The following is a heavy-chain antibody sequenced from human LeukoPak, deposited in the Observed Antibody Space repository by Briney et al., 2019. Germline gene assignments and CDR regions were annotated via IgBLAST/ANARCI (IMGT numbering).Heavy chain of an antibody. D-gene: IGHD6-19*01. V-gene: IGHV3-23*01. CDR3: AKGLAVAGGEY. CDR1: GFTFSSYA. Sequence: GGSLRLSCAASGFTFSSYAMSWVRQAPGKGLGWVSAISGSGGSTYYADSVKGRFTISRDNSKNTLYLQMNSLRAEDTAVYYCAKGLAVAGGEYWGQGTLVTVSS. J-gene: IGHJ4*02. CDR2: ISGSGGST.